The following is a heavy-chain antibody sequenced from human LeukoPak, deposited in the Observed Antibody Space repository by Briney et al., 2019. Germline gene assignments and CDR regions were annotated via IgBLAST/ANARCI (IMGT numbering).Heavy chain of an antibody. V-gene: IGHV3-7*01. J-gene: IGHJ3*02. CDR2: IKLDGSEK. Sequence: GGSLRLSCAASGFTFSSYWMTWVRQAPGKGLEWVANIKLDGSEKYYVDSVKGRFTISRDNPKNSLYLQMNSLRAEDTAVYYCARDSSPYDSSGYWDAFDIWGQGTMVTVSS. D-gene: IGHD3-22*01. CDR3: ARDSSPYDSSGYWDAFDI. CDR1: GFTFSSYW.